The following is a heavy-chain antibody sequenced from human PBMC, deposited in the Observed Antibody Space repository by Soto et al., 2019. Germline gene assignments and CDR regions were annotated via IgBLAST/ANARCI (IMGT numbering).Heavy chain of an antibody. V-gene: IGHV1-69*01. CDR3: ASDGIAAAGTGYYGMDV. CDR1: GGTFSSYA. Sequence: QVQLVQSGAEVKKPGSSVKVSCKASGGTFSSYAISWVRQAPGQGLEWMGGIIPIFGTANYAQKFQGRVTITADESTSTAYMELSSVRSEDTAVYYCASDGIAAAGTGYYGMDVWGQGTKVTVSS. J-gene: IGHJ6*02. CDR2: IIPIFGTA. D-gene: IGHD6-13*01.